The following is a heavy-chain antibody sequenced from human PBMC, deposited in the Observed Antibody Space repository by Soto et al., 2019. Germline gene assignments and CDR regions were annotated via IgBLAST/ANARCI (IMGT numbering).Heavy chain of an antibody. Sequence: SETLSLTCTVSGVSIRSFYWSWIRQPPGKGLEWIGYIDYSGRINTNPSLKSRVTLSLDTSKNQFSLKLSSVTAADTAVYYCARTDSSGYYYFDYWGQGTLVTVSS. V-gene: IGHV4-59*12. CDR1: GVSIRSFY. CDR2: IDYSGRI. CDR3: ARTDSSGYYYFDY. J-gene: IGHJ4*02. D-gene: IGHD3-22*01.